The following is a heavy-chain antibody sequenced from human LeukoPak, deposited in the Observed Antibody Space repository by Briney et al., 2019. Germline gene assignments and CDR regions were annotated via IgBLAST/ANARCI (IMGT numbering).Heavy chain of an antibody. CDR3: XXXXXXVVDAFDI. V-gene: IGHV4-39*07. D-gene: IGHD2-21*01. CDR1: GGSISSSSYY. Sequence: CXVSGGSISSSSYYWGWIRQPPGKGLEWIGSIYYSGSTYYNPSLKSRVTISVDTSKNQFSLKLSSVTAADTAVYXXXXXXXXVVDAFDIWGQGTMVTVSS. CDR2: IYYSGST. J-gene: IGHJ3*02.